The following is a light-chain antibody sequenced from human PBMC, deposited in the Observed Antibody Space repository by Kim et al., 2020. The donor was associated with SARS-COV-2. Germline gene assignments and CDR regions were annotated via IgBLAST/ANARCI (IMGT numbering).Light chain of an antibody. CDR3: QQYNTYPLT. V-gene: IGKV1-16*01. CDR2: DAS. CDR1: QSIYNW. Sequence: SGTVGDRITITCRASQSIYNWLAWFQKKPGKAPKSLIYDASSLQSGVPSRFSGSGSGTEFTLTINNLQPEDFATYYCQQYNTYPLTFGGGTKLEI. J-gene: IGKJ4*01.